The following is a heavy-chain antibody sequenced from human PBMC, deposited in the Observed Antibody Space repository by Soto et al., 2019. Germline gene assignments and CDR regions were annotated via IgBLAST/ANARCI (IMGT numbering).Heavy chain of an antibody. Sequence: SVKVSCKASGGTFSSYAISWVRQAPGQGLEWMGGIIPVFGTANYAQKFQGRVTITADESTTTAYMELSSLRSEDTAVYYCARDLKRYYDSSGYGYYYYGMDVWGQGTTVTVSS. V-gene: IGHV1-69*13. CDR3: ARDLKRYYDSSGYGYYYYGMDV. J-gene: IGHJ6*02. CDR1: GGTFSSYA. CDR2: IIPVFGTA. D-gene: IGHD3-22*01.